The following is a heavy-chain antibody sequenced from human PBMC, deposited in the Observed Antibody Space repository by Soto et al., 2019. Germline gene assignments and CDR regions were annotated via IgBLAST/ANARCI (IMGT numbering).Heavy chain of an antibody. D-gene: IGHD3-16*02. J-gene: IGHJ4*02. CDR3: ARAFEDFVWGSYPSHY. CDR2: ILGSSLYI. V-gene: IGHV3-21*01. Sequence: PGGSLRLSCAASGFTFSSYAMNWVRQAPGRGLEWVASILGSSLYIHYADSVKGRFTVSRDNEKNSLFLQMDSLRAEDTAVYYCARAFEDFVWGSYPSHYWGQGLLVTVSS. CDR1: GFTFSSYA.